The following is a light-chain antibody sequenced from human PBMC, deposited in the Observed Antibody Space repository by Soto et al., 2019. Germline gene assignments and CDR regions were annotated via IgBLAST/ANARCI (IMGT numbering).Light chain of an antibody. CDR2: EVT. J-gene: IGLJ3*02. CDR3: NSYNSSDIWV. V-gene: IGLV2-14*01. Sequence: QSALTQPASVSGSPGQSITISCTGTSSDVGGYKPVCWHQHHPGKAPKLMIYEVTSRPSGVSDRFSASKSGYSASLTISGLQADDEADYYCNSYNSSDIWVFGGGTKVTVL. CDR1: SSDVGGYKP.